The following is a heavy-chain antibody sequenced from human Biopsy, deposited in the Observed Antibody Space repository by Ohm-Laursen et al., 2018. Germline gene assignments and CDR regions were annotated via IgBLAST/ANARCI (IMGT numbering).Heavy chain of an antibody. D-gene: IGHD2-8*01. Sequence: SLRLSCTASGFAFSGYHMNWLRQAPGKGLEWLSYITSSSSIIYYADSVKGRFTISRDNAKNSLYLQMNSLRAEDTAVYYCARDQLMVYGMDGWGQGTTVTVSS. CDR2: ITSSSSII. J-gene: IGHJ6*02. CDR1: GFAFSGYH. CDR3: ARDQLMVYGMDG. V-gene: IGHV3-48*01.